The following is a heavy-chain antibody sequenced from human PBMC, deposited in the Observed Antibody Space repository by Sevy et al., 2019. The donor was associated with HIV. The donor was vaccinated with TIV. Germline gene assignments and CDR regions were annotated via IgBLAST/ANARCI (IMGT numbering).Heavy chain of an antibody. CDR3: ARPNKVETLGHAFDV. CDR1: GGSISSSSYY. V-gene: IGHV4-39*01. J-gene: IGHJ3*01. CDR2: VYYTGST. D-gene: IGHD7-27*01. Sequence: SETLSLTCTVSGGSISSSSYYWAWIRQPPGKGLDWIGSVYYTGSTYYKPSLKSRVTISADRSKNQFSLKLSSVTAADTAVYYCARPNKVETLGHAFDVWGHGTMVTVSS.